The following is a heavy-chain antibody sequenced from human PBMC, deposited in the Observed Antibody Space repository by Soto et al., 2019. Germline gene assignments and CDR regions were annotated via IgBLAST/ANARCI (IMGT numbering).Heavy chain of an antibody. Sequence: ASVKVTCKASGYTFTSNYMHWVRQAPGQGHEWMGIINPSGDSTSYAQKFHGRVTMTRDTSTSTVYMELSSLRSEDTAVYYCARAYYDFRSGYHMALDYYYGMDVWGQGTTVTVSS. CDR2: INPSGDST. CDR3: ARAYYDFRSGYHMALDYYYGMDV. J-gene: IGHJ6*02. CDR1: GYTFTSNY. D-gene: IGHD3-3*01. V-gene: IGHV1-46*01.